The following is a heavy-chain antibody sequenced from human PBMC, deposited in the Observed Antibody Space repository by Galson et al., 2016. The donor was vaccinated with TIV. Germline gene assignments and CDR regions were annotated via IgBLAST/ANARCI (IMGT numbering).Heavy chain of an antibody. Sequence: SLRLSCAASGFSFSNAWMNWVRQAPGKGLEWVGRIKSKSDGGTIDYAAPVNDRFTISRDDSENTLYLQMNSLISEDTAVYYCTREGSSGYDLQQFDYWGQGTLVTVSS. CDR2: IKSKSDGGTI. CDR1: GFSFSNAW. D-gene: IGHD3-22*01. J-gene: IGHJ4*02. CDR3: TREGSSGYDLQQFDY. V-gene: IGHV3-15*01.